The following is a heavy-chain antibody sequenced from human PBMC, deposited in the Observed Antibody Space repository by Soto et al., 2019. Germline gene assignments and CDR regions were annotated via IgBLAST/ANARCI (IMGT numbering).Heavy chain of an antibody. CDR2: ISSSSSHI. Sequence: QLVESGGGLVKPGGSLRLSCAASGFTITSYSMNWVRQASGKGLEWVASISSSSSHIYYADSVKGRFTTSRDNAMNSLYLQMNTLIADDTAVYYCVRERGLSSFYGMDVWCQGTTVTVSS. D-gene: IGHD3-10*01. CDR1: GFTITSYS. J-gene: IGHJ6*02. CDR3: VRERGLSSFYGMDV. V-gene: IGHV3-21*01.